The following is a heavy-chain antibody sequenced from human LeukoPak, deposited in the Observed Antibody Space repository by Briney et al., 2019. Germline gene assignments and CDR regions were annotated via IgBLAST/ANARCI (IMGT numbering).Heavy chain of an antibody. D-gene: IGHD2-15*01. CDR1: GGVFSDYP. CDR2: IIPVFGTP. J-gene: IGHJ1*01. V-gene: IGHV1-69*05. CDR3: AGGERYCSGGSCPRYFHH. Sequence: ASVKVSCKTSGGVFSDYPVSWVRLAPGQGREWMGGIIPVFGTPTYAPKFQGRVSLSIHESAGTAYMELSALTFEDTAIYYCAGGERYCSGGSCPRYFHHWGQGTLVTVSS.